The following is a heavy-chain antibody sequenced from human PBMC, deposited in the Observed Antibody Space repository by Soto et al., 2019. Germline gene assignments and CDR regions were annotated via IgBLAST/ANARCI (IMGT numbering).Heavy chain of an antibody. V-gene: IGHV4-30-4*01. Sequence: PSETLSLTCTVSGGSISSGDYYWCWIRQPPGKGLEWIGYIYYSGSTYYNPSLKSRVTISVDTSKNQFSLKLSSVTAADTAVYYCAREAIYDSSGYHNWFDPWGQGTLVTVSS. CDR1: GGSISSGDYY. CDR2: IYYSGST. J-gene: IGHJ5*02. CDR3: AREAIYDSSGYHNWFDP. D-gene: IGHD3-22*01.